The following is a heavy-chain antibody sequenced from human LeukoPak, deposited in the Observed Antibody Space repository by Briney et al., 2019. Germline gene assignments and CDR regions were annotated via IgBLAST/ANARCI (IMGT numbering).Heavy chain of an antibody. CDR2: IYYSGST. CDR1: GGSISSYY. CDR3: ARVLQWANWFDP. Sequence: SETLSLTCTVSGGSISSYYWSWIRQPPGKGLEWIGYIYYSGSTNYNPSLKSRVTISVDTSKNQFSLKLSSVTAVDTAVYYCARVLQWANWFDPWGQGTLVTVSS. J-gene: IGHJ5*02. V-gene: IGHV4-59*01. D-gene: IGHD1-26*01.